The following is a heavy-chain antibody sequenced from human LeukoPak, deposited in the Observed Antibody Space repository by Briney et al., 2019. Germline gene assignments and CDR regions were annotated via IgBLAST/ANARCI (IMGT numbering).Heavy chain of an antibody. CDR3: ARHNLRGGYYY. CDR1: GFTFRSYW. Sequence: GGSLRLSCAGSGFTFRSYWMSWVRQAPGKGLEWVANIKEDGSEKHYVDSVKGRFTISRDNAKNSLYLQMSSLRAEDTAVYYCARHNLRGGYYYWGQGTLVTVSS. CDR2: IKEDGSEK. J-gene: IGHJ4*02. V-gene: IGHV3-7*01. D-gene: IGHD3-22*01.